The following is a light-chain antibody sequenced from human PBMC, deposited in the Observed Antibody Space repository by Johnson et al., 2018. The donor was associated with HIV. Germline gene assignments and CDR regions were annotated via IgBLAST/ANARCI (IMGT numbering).Light chain of an antibody. CDR3: GTWDSSLSGGV. CDR1: SSNIGNNY. Sequence: QPVLTQPPSVSAAPGQKVTISCSGSSSNIGNNYVSWYQQLPGTAPRIVTYDNNKRPSGIPDRFSGSKSGTSATLAITGLQTGDEADYYCGTWDSSLSGGVFGTGTKVTVL. J-gene: IGLJ1*01. CDR2: DNN. V-gene: IGLV1-51*01.